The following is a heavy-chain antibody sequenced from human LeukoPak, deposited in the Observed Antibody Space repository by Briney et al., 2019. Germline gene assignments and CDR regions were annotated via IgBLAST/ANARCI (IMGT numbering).Heavy chain of an antibody. CDR2: INPNSGGT. CDR1: GYTFTGYY. D-gene: IGHD1-26*01. J-gene: IGHJ5*02. V-gene: IGHV1-2*02. Sequence: ASVKVSCKASGYTFTGYYMHWVRQAPGQGLEWMGWINPNSGGTNYAQKFQGRITMTRDTSINTAYMELSRLRSDDTAVYYCARDSQRIVGATVNWFDPWGRGTLVTVSS. CDR3: ARDSQRIVGATVNWFDP.